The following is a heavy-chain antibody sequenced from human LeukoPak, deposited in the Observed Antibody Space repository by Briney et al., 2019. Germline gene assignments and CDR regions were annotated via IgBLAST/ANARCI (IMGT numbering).Heavy chain of an antibody. CDR2: ISYDGSKK. CDR3: ARDSSDY. Sequence: PGTSLRLSCAVSGFTFSRYAMHWVRQAPGKGLGWVAVISYDGSKKADSVKGRFTISRDNSKNTLYLQMTSLRAEDTAVYYCARDSSDYWGQGTLVTVSS. V-gene: IGHV3-30-3*01. CDR1: GFTFSRYA. J-gene: IGHJ4*02.